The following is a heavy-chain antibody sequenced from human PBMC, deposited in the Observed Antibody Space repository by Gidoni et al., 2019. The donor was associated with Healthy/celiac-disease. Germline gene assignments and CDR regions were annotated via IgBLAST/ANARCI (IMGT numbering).Heavy chain of an antibody. CDR2: IYYSGST. CDR1: GGSISSYY. D-gene: IGHD5-18*01. V-gene: IGHV4-59*01. Sequence: QVQLQESGPGLVKPSETLSLTCTVSGGSISSYYWSWIRQPPGKGLEWIGYIYYSGSTNYIPSLKSRVTISVDTSKNQFSLKLSSVTAADTAVYYCARVDTAIDYWGQGTLVTVSS. J-gene: IGHJ4*02. CDR3: ARVDTAIDY.